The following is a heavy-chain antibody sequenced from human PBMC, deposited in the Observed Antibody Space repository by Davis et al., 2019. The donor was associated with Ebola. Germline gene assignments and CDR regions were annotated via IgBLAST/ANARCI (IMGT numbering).Heavy chain of an antibody. J-gene: IGHJ4*02. CDR2: IYYSGST. CDR1: GGSMSSYY. Sequence: GSLRLSCTVSGGSMSSYYWSWIRQPPGKGLEWIGYIYYSGSTNYNPSLEGRVTMSVDTSKNHFSLNLRSVTAADSAVYYCARYSPPDPRGGRYFDCWGQGALVTVSS. D-gene: IGHD3-16*01. V-gene: IGHV4-59*01. CDR3: ARYSPPDPRGGRYFDC.